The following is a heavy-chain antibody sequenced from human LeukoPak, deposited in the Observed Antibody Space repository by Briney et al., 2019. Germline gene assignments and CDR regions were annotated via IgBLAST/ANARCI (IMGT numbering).Heavy chain of an antibody. D-gene: IGHD2-2*01. CDR1: GFTFSSYS. CDR2: ISSSSSYI. CDR3: ARDTYCSSTSCLGFDY. V-gene: IGHV3-21*01. Sequence: PGGSLRLSCAASGFTFSSYSMNWVRQAPGKGLEWVSSISSSSSYIYYADSVKGRFTISRDNAKNSLYLQMNSLRAEDTAVYYCARDTYCSSTSCLGFDYWGQGTLVTVSS. J-gene: IGHJ4*02.